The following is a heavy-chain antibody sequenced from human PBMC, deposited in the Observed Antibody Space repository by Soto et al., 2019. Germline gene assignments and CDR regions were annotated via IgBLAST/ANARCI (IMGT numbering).Heavy chain of an antibody. CDR3: ASSQSIASRPFDY. J-gene: IGHJ4*02. V-gene: IGHV3-9*01. D-gene: IGHD6-6*01. CDR1: GFMFDDYA. Sequence: EVQLVESGGVLVQPGRSLRLSCEASGFMFDDYAMYWVRQAPGKGLAWVSGISWNRNSIVYADSVKGRFTISRDNAKNPLYLKMNSLKPEDTALYYCASSQSIASRPFDYWGKGTLVTVSS. CDR2: ISWNRNSI.